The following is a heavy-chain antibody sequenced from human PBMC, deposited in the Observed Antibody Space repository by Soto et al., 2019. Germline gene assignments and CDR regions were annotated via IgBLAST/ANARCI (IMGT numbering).Heavy chain of an antibody. CDR1: GFTFSSYA. Sequence: QVQLVESGGGVVQPGRSLSLSCAASGFTFSSYAMQWVRQAPGKGLEWVAVISYDGSNKYYADSVKGRFTISRDNSKNTLYLQMNSLRAEDTAVYYCARDGTYYDFWSGYWFDYWGQGTLVTVSS. J-gene: IGHJ4*02. CDR2: ISYDGSNK. D-gene: IGHD3-3*01. CDR3: ARDGTYYDFWSGYWFDY. V-gene: IGHV3-30-3*01.